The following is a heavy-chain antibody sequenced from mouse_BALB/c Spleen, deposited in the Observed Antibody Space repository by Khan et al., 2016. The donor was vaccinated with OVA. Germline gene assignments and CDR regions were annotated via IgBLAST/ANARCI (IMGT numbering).Heavy chain of an antibody. Sequence: EVELVESGGDLVKPGGSLKLSCAASGFTFSTYGMSWVRQAPDKRLEWVATVSTGGSYTYYPDSVKGRFTISRDNAKNTLYLQMSGLRSEDTAMFYCTRRAYYYGSEGFAYWGQGTLVTVSA. CDR2: VSTGGSYT. V-gene: IGHV5-6*01. D-gene: IGHD1-1*01. CDR1: GFTFSTYG. CDR3: TRRAYYYGSEGFAY. J-gene: IGHJ3*01.